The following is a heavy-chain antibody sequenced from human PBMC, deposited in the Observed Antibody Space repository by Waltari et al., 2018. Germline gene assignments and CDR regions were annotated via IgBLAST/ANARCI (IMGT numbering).Heavy chain of an antibody. CDR2: IYSGGST. V-gene: IGHV3-53*01. Sequence: EVQLVESGGGLIQPGGSLRLSCAASGFTVSSNYMSWVRQAPGKGLEWVSVIYSGGSTYYADSVKGRFTISRDKSKNTLYLQMNSLRAEDTAVYYCARGRDDFWSGYVASTGLGMDVWGQGTTVTVSS. D-gene: IGHD3-3*01. CDR3: ARGRDDFWSGYVASTGLGMDV. CDR1: GFTVSSNY. J-gene: IGHJ6*02.